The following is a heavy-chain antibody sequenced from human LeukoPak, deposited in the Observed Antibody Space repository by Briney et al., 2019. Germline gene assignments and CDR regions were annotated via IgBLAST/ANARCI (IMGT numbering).Heavy chain of an antibody. CDR3: ARGPYRGLDY. V-gene: IGHV3-66*01. Sequence: AGGSLRLSCAASGFTFDDYAMHWVRQAPGKGLEWVSVIYSGGSTYYADSVKGRFTISRDNSKNTLYLQMNSLRAEDTAVYYCARGPYRGLDYWGQGTLVTVSS. CDR2: IYSGGST. D-gene: IGHD1-26*01. CDR1: GFTFDDYA. J-gene: IGHJ4*02.